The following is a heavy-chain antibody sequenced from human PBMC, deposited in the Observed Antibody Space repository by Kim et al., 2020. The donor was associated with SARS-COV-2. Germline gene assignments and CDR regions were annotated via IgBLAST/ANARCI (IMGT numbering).Heavy chain of an antibody. D-gene: IGHD2-8*02. J-gene: IGHJ6*02. V-gene: IGHV3-33*06. CDR3: AKDLVPQSPLVYGMDV. Sequence: SVKGRFTISRDNSKNTLYLQMNSLRAEDTAVYYCAKDLVPQSPLVYGMDVWGQGTTVTVSS.